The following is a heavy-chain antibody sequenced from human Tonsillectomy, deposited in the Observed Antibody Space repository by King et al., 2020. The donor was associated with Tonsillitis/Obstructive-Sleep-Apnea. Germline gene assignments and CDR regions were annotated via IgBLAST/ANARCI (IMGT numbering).Heavy chain of an antibody. CDR2: ISGSGGST. CDR3: AKDRYYYDSSITFDY. Sequence: AMSWVRQAPGKGLEWVSAISGSGGSTYYADSVKGRFTISRDNSKNTLYLQMNSLRAENTAVYYCAKDRYYYDSSITFDYWGQGTLVTVSS. D-gene: IGHD3-22*01. CDR1: A. J-gene: IGHJ4*02. V-gene: IGHV3-23*01.